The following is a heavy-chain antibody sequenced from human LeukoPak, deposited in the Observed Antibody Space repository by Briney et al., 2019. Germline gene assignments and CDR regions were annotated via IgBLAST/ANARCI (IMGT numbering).Heavy chain of an antibody. D-gene: IGHD2-15*01. CDR2: INHSGTT. CDR3: ARGGATPMILSY. Sequence: PSETLSLTCAVYGGSFSGYYWSWIRQPPGKGLEWIGEINHSGTTKYNPSLKSRVTISVDTSKNQFSLNLRSVPAADTAVYYCARGGATPMILSYWGQGTLVTVSS. J-gene: IGHJ4*02. V-gene: IGHV4-34*01. CDR1: GGSFSGYY.